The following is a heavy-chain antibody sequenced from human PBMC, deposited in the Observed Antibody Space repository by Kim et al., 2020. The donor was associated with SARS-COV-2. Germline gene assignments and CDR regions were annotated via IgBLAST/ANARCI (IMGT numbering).Heavy chain of an antibody. J-gene: IGHJ5*01. V-gene: IGHV4-38-2*02. CDR1: DFSVASGYY. CDR3: ARAKSTECLVKSGAFNS. Sequence: SETLSLTCTVSDFSVASGYYWAWIRQPPGKGLEWSGSIYHSGTTNYTPPPKSRLTMSVDTSKNHFSLKLTSVTAADTAIYYCARAKSTECLVKSGAFNS. CDR2: IYHSGTT. D-gene: IGHD6-19*01.